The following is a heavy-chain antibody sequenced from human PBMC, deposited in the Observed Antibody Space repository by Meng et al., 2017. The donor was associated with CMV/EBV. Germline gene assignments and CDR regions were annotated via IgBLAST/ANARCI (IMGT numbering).Heavy chain of an antibody. D-gene: IGHD4-17*01. CDR3: ARVPTVTTTAYFDY. J-gene: IGHJ4*02. V-gene: IGHV4-34*01. CDR2: INHSGST. CDR1: GGSFSGYY. Sequence: SETLSLTCAVYGGSFSGYYWSWNRQPPGKGLEWIGEINHSGSTNYNPSLKSRVTISVDTSKNQFSLKLSSVTAADTAVYYCARVPTVTTTAYFDYWGQGTLVTVSS.